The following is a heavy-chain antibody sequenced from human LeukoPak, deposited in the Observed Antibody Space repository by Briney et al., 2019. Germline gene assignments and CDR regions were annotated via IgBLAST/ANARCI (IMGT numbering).Heavy chain of an antibody. J-gene: IGHJ4*02. V-gene: IGHV4-4*02. CDR2: IYHSGSI. Sequence: SGTLPLTCAVSGGSISSSNWWSWVRQSPGKGLELIGEIYHSGSINYNPSLKSRVTISLDKSKNQFSLNLSSVTAADTAVYYCARTSSKWDHTYDYWGQGTLVTVSS. CDR3: ARTSSKWDHTYDY. D-gene: IGHD1-26*01. CDR1: GGSISSSNW.